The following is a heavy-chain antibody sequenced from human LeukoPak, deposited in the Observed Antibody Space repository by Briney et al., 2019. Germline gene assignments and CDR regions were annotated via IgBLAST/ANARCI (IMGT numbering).Heavy chain of an antibody. CDR2: VFHRGTT. CDR1: CYSINSAFY. V-gene: IGHV4-38-2*02. CDR3: VRDGYYGSGSPGWFGP. J-gene: IGHJ5*02. D-gene: IGHD3-10*01. Sequence: PSETLSLTCTVSCYSINSAFYWGWIRVPPGKGLEWIGSVFHRGTTYYNSSLKSRVNISIDTSKNQFSLKLNSLTAEDTAMYYCVRDGYYGSGSPGWFGPWGPGTLVIVSA.